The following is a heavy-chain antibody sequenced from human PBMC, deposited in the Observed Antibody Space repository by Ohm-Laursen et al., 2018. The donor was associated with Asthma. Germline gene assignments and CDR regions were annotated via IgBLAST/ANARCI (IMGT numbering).Heavy chain of an antibody. D-gene: IGHD1-14*01. CDR2: ISGSSSYT. Sequence: SLRLSCAASGFTFSSYAMSWIRQAPGKGLEWVSYISGSSSYTNYADSVKGRFTISRDNAKNSLYLRMNSLRAEDTAVYYCARDISDYYYYGMDVWGQGTTVTVSS. J-gene: IGHJ6*02. CDR3: ARDISDYYYYGMDV. CDR1: GFTFSSYA. V-gene: IGHV3-11*06.